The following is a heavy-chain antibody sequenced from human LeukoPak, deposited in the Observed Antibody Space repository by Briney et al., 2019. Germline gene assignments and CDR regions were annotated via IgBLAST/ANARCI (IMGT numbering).Heavy chain of an antibody. D-gene: IGHD2-15*01. J-gene: IGHJ6*02. CDR2: LNPNTLVT. CDR1: GYTFTSYY. CDR3: ARKDGGRDGMDV. V-gene: IGHV1-2*02. Sequence: GASVKVSCKASGYTFTSYYMHWVRQAPGQGLEWMGWLNPNTLVTNYAQHFQGRVSMTWDTSISTGCMDLHSLTSDDTAVYYCARKDGGRDGMDVWGQGTTVTVSS.